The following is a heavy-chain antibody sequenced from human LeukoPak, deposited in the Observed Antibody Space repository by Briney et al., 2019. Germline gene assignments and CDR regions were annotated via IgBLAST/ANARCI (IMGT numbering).Heavy chain of an antibody. V-gene: IGHV4-34*01. CDR2: INHSGST. D-gene: IGHD2-15*01. Sequence: SETLSLTCAVYGGPFSGYSWSWIRQPPGKGLEWIGEINHSGSTNYNPSLKSRVTISLDTSKSQFSLKLSSVTAADTAVYYCARGYCSGGSCYSIDYWGQGTLVTVSS. CDR1: GGPFSGYS. CDR3: ARGYCSGGSCYSIDY. J-gene: IGHJ4*02.